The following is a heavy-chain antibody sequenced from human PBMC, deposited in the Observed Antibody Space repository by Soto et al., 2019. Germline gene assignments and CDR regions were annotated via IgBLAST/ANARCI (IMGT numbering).Heavy chain of an antibody. J-gene: IGHJ4*02. D-gene: IGHD2-8*01. CDR2: IYYSGST. CDR1: GGSISSYY. V-gene: IGHV4-59*01. Sequence: QVQLQESGPGLVKPSETLSLTCTVSGGSISSYYWSWIRQPRGKGLEWMGYIYYSGSTNYNPSLKRRVTLSVDTSKNQFSLKLSSVTAADTAVYYCARRYAGNFAYWGRGTLVTVSS. CDR3: ARRYAGNFAY.